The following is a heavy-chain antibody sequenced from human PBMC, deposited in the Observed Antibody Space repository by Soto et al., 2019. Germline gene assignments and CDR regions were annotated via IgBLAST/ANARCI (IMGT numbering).Heavy chain of an antibody. D-gene: IGHD2-15*01. Sequence: GASVKVSCKASGYTFTSYGISWVRQAPGQGLEWMGWISAYNGNTNYAQKLQGRVTMTTDTSTSTAYMELRSLRSDDTAVYYCARSDCSGGSCHSHYYYYYMDVRGKGTTVTVSS. CDR3: ARSDCSGGSCHSHYYYYYMDV. V-gene: IGHV1-18*01. J-gene: IGHJ6*03. CDR1: GYTFTSYG. CDR2: ISAYNGNT.